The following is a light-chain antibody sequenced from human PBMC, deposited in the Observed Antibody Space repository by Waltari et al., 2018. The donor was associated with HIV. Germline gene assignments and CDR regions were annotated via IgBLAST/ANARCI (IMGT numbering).Light chain of an antibody. CDR2: LGS. J-gene: IGKJ4*01. CDR3: MQGLQIPLT. Sequence: IVMTQSPLSMPVTPGEPASISCTSTQSLLYSNGYNFLDWYMQKPGQSPQLLIYLGSNRASGVPDRFSGSGSGTDFTLKISRVEAEDVGVYYCMQGLQIPLTFGGGTKVEIK. V-gene: IGKV2-28*01. CDR1: QSLLYSNGYNF.